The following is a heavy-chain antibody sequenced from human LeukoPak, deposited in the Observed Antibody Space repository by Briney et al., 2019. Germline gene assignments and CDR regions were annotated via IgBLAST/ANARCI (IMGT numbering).Heavy chain of an antibody. D-gene: IGHD6-19*01. CDR1: GFTFSSYS. V-gene: IGHV3-48*04. J-gene: IGHJ4*02. CDR3: ARGRLVFFDY. CDR2: ISSSGSTI. Sequence: GGSLRLSCAASGFTFSSYSMNWVRQAPGKGLEWVSYISSSGSTIYYADSVKGRFTISRDNAKNSLYLQMNSLRAEDTAVYYCARGRLVFFDYWGQGTLVTVSS.